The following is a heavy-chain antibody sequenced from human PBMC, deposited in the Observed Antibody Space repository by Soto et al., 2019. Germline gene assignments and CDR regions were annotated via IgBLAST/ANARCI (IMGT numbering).Heavy chain of an antibody. J-gene: IGHJ4*02. Sequence: GASVKVSCKVSGYTLTELSMHWVRQAPGKGLEWMGGFDPEDGETIYAQKFQGRVTMTEDTSTDTAYMELSSLRSEDTAVYYCATAPGPYNWNDQYYFDYWGQGTLVTVS. V-gene: IGHV1-24*01. D-gene: IGHD1-20*01. CDR3: ATAPGPYNWNDQYYFDY. CDR2: FDPEDGET. CDR1: GYTLTELS.